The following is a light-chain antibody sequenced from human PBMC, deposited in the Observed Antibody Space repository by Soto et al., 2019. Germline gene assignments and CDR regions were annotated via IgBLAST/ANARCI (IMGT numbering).Light chain of an antibody. CDR1: QGISNR. CDR3: QQYNAYSWK. J-gene: IGKJ1*01. V-gene: IGKV1-5*03. Sequence: DIQMTQFPSTLSASVGDRVTITCRASQGISNRLAWFQQKSGEVPKILIHKVSSLESGVPSRVSGSGSGTEFTLTISSLLPDDLATDDCQQYNAYSWKFGQGTKV. CDR2: KVS.